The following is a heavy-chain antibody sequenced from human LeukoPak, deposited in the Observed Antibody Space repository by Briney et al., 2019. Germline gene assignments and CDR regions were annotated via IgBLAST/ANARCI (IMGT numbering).Heavy chain of an antibody. V-gene: IGHV3-66*02. J-gene: IGHJ4*02. CDR3: AREGYSSGCSCYRSRDDYFDY. Sequence: GGSLRLSCAASGFTVSSNYMSWVRQAPGKGLVWVSVIYSGGSTYYADYVKGRFTISRDNSKNTLYLQMNSLRAEEPAVYYCAREGYSSGCSCYRSRDDYFDYWGQGTLVTVPS. CDR2: IYSGGST. CDR1: GFTVSSNY. D-gene: IGHD2-15*01.